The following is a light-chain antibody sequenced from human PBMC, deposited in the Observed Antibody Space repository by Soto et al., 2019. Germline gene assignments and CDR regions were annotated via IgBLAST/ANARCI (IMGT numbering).Light chain of an antibody. CDR1: QSVSTN. Sequence: EIVMTQSPTTLSVSPGERATLSCRASQSVSTNFAWYQQKPGQVPSLLIYGSSTRASGIPARFSGSGSGTEFTLTIGSLQSEDFAVYYCQQYSSSPSFGQGTRLEIK. J-gene: IGKJ5*01. CDR2: GSS. CDR3: QQYSSSPS. V-gene: IGKV3-15*01.